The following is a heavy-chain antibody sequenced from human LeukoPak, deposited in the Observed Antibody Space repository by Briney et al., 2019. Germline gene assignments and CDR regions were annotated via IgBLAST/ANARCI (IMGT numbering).Heavy chain of an antibody. J-gene: IGHJ5*02. CDR2: ISSNGRTI. CDR1: GLTFSDYY. V-gene: IGHV3-11*01. D-gene: IGHD6-19*01. CDR3: ARTQQWLVSGFDP. Sequence: GGSLRLSCATSGLTFSDYYMSWICQAPGKGLEWISYISSNGRTIYYADSVKGRFTISRDNARKSVYLQMNSLRAEDTAIYYCARTQQWLVSGFDPWGQGTLVTVSS.